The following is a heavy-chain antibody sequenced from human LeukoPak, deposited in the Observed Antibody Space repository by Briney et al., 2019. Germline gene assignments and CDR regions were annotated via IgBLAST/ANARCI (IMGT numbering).Heavy chain of an antibody. J-gene: IGHJ3*02. Sequence: PGGSLRLSCAASGFTFSDYYMSWIRQAPGRGLEWVSYISSSSSTIYYADSAKGRFTISRDNAMNSLYLQMNSLRAEDTAVYYCARIVGATTWYAFDIWGQGTMVTVSS. D-gene: IGHD1-26*01. V-gene: IGHV3-11*04. CDR1: GFTFSDYY. CDR2: ISSSSSTI. CDR3: ARIVGATTWYAFDI.